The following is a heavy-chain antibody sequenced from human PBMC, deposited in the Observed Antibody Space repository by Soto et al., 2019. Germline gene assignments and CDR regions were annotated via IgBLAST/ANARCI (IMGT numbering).Heavy chain of an antibody. Sequence: HPGGSLRLSCAASGFTVSSNYMSWVRQAPGKGLEWVSVIYSGGSTYYADSVKGRFTISRHNSKNTLYLQMNSLRAEDTAVYYCTREGGYCGGGSCYSGYYVRDVGGQGTTVPVSS. CDR1: GFTVSSNY. V-gene: IGHV3-53*04. CDR2: IYSGGST. J-gene: IGHJ6*02. D-gene: IGHD2-15*01. CDR3: TREGGYCGGGSCYSGYYVRDV.